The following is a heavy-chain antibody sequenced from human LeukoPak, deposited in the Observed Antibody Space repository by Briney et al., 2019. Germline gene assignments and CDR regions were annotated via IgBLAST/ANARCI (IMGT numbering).Heavy chain of an antibody. CDR3: ARGLPPAVADPPLDY. V-gene: IGHV3-53*01. CDR2: IYAGGST. D-gene: IGHD6-19*01. Sequence: GGSLRLSCAASGFTVSSNYMSWVRQAPGKGLEWVSIIYAGGSTSYADFVKGRFTISRDNSKNTLYLQMNTLRAEDTAVYCCARGLPPAVADPPLDYWGRGTLVTVSS. J-gene: IGHJ4*02. CDR1: GFTVSSNY.